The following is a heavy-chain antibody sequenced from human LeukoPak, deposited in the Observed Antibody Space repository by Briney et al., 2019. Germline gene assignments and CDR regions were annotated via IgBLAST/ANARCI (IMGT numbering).Heavy chain of an antibody. V-gene: IGHV3-33*01. J-gene: IGHJ4*02. D-gene: IGHD5-12*01. CDR3: ARERSIVATFDY. Sequence: GGSLRLSCAASGFTLSSYGMHWVRQAQGKGLEWVAVIWYDGSNKYYADSVKGRFTISRDNSKNTLYLQMNSLRAEDTAVYYCARERSIVATFDYWGQGTLVTVSS. CDR1: GFTLSSYG. CDR2: IWYDGSNK.